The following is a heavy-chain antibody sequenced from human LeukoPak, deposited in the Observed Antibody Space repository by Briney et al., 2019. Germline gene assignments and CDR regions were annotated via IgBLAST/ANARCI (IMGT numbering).Heavy chain of an antibody. D-gene: IGHD6-13*01. J-gene: IGHJ4*02. CDR1: GFTFSSYS. Sequence: PGGSLRLSCAASGFTFSSYSMNWVRQAPGKGLEWVSSISSSSSYIYYADSVKGRFTISRDNAKNSLYLQINSLRAEDTAVYYCAGSIAAAGPFDYWGQGTLVTVSS. CDR3: AGSIAAAGPFDY. CDR2: ISSSSSYI. V-gene: IGHV3-21*01.